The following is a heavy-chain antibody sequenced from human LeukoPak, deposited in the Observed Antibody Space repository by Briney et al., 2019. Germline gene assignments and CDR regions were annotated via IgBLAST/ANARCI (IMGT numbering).Heavy chain of an antibody. D-gene: IGHD6-6*01. Sequence: SETLSLTCAVYGGSFSGYYWSWIRQPPGKGLEWIGEINHSGSTNYNPSLKSRVTISVDTSKNQFSLKPSSVTAADTAVYYCASAFIAARRRDYYYMDVWGKGTTVTVSS. V-gene: IGHV4-34*01. CDR2: INHSGST. CDR1: GGSFSGYY. CDR3: ASAFIAARRRDYYYMDV. J-gene: IGHJ6*03.